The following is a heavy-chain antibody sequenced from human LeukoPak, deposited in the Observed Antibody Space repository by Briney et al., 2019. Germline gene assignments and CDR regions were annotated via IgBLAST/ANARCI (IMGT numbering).Heavy chain of an antibody. D-gene: IGHD6-13*01. J-gene: IGHJ5*02. Sequence: SVKVSCKASGGTFSSYAISWVRQAPGQGLEWMGGIIPIFGTANYAQKFQGRVTITADKSTSTAYMELSSLRSEDTAVYYCARKAAAGSLFFDPWGQGTLVTVSS. CDR3: ARKAAAGSLFFDP. CDR2: IIPIFGTA. CDR1: GGTFSSYA. V-gene: IGHV1-69*06.